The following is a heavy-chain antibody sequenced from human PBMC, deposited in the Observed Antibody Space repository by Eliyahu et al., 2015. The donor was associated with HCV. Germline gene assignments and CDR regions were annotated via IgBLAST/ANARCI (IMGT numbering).Heavy chain of an antibody. V-gene: IGHV4-31*03. J-gene: IGHJ4*02. CDR1: GGSIRXGGYY. CDR2: IYYSGST. D-gene: IGHD2-8*01. Sequence: QVQLQESGPGLVKPSQTLSLTCTXSGGSIRXGGYYWSWIRQHPGKGLEWIGYIYYSGSTYYNPSLKSRVTISVDTSKNQFSLKLSSVTAADTAVYYCARANIPLCSYCFDYWGQGTLVTVSS. CDR3: ARANIPLCSYCFDY.